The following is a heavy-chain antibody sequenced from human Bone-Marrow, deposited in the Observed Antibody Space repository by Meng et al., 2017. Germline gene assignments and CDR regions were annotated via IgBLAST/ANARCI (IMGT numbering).Heavy chain of an antibody. CDR1: GDTFSSYT. D-gene: IGHD1-26*01. V-gene: IGHV1-69*04. J-gene: IGHJ5*02. CDR3: ARERYGGSHGTWFAP. Sequence: SVKVSCKASGDTFSSYTISWVRQAPGQGLEWMGRINPNLGIANYAQKFQGRVTITADKSTSTAYMELSSLRSEDTATYYCARERYGGSHGTWFAPWGQGTLVTVSS. CDR2: INPNLGIA.